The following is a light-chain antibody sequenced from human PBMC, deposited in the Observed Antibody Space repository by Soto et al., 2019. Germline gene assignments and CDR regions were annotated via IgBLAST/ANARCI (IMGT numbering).Light chain of an antibody. CDR1: QSVDSS. J-gene: IGKJ1*01. Sequence: DIVMTQSPDILSVSPGQRVILSCTTSQSVDSSLAWYQQLPGQAPRLLIYDVAIRATGIPDRFSGSGSGTEFTLTISSLQSEDIAIYYCQHYYTWPPAWTFGQGTKVEI. CDR3: QHYYTWPPAWT. V-gene: IGKV3D-15*01. CDR2: DVA.